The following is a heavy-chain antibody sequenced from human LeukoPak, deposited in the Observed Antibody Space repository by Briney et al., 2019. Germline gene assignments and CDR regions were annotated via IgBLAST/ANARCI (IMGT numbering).Heavy chain of an antibody. CDR3: ARDRYDSSGYTNAFDI. D-gene: IGHD3-22*01. V-gene: IGHV3-21*01. Sequence: GGSLRLSCAASGFTFSSYSMNWVRQAPGKGLEWVSFISSSSSYIYYADSVKGRFTISRDNAKNSLYLQMNSLRAEDTAVYYCARDRYDSSGYTNAFDIWGQGTMVTVSS. CDR1: GFTFSSYS. J-gene: IGHJ3*02. CDR2: ISSSSSYI.